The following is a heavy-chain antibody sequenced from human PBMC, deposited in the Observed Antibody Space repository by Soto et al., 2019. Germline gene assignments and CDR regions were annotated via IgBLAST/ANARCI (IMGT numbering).Heavy chain of an antibody. CDR3: ARTVALYYFDY. CDR1: GYSFTSYW. Sequence: ASVKVSCKGSGYSFTSYWIGWVRQMPGKGLEWMGIIYPGDSDTRYSPSFQGQVTISADKSISTAYLQWSSLKASDTAMYYCARTVALYYFDYWGQGTLVTVSS. J-gene: IGHJ4*02. V-gene: IGHV5-51*01. D-gene: IGHD2-15*01. CDR2: IYPGDSDT.